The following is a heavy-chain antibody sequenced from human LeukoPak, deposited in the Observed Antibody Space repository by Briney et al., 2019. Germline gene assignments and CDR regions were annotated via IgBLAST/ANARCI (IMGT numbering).Heavy chain of an antibody. CDR2: IKQDGSEK. CDR1: GFSFSSSW. CDR3: AREKVSSSSADY. Sequence: GGSLRLSCAASGFSFSSSWVSWVRQAPGKGLEWVANIKQDGSEKYYVDSVKGRFTISRDNAKNSLYLQMNNLRAEDTAVYYCAREKVSSSSADYWGQGTLVTVSS. D-gene: IGHD6-6*01. V-gene: IGHV3-7*05. J-gene: IGHJ4*02.